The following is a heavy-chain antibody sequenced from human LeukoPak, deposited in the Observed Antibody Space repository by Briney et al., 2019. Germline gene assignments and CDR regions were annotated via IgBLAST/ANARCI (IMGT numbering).Heavy chain of an antibody. V-gene: IGHV3-30*04. CDR2: ISYDGSNK. D-gene: IGHD6-13*01. J-gene: IGHJ4*02. CDR1: GYTFTSYA. CDR3: ARVVAAAGTIDY. Sequence: SCKASGYTFTSYAMHWVRQAPGKGLEWVAVISYDGSNKYYADSVKGRFTISRDNSKNTLYLQMNSLRAEDTAVYYCARVVAAAGTIDYWGQGTLVTVSS.